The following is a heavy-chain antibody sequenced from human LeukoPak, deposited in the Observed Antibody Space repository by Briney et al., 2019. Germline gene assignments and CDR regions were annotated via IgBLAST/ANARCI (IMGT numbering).Heavy chain of an antibody. J-gene: IGHJ4*02. CDR1: GYTFTGYY. Sequence: ASVKVSCKASGYTFTGYYMHWVRQAPGQGLEWMGRINPNSGGTNYAQKFQGRVTMTRDTSISTAYMELSRLRSDDTAAYYCARDTSEMATSIDYWGQGTLVTVSS. CDR2: INPNSGGT. D-gene: IGHD5-24*01. V-gene: IGHV1-2*06. CDR3: ARDTSEMATSIDY.